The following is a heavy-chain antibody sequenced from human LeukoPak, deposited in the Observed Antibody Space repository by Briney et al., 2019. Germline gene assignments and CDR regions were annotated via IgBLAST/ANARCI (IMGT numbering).Heavy chain of an antibody. CDR3: ATTGYYYYYMDV. CDR2: IYTSGST. V-gene: IGHV4-61*02. CDR1: GGSISSGTYY. J-gene: IGHJ6*03. Sequence: PSETLSLTCTVSGGSISSGTYYWNWIRQPAGKGLEWIGRIYTSGSTNYNPSLKSRVTISVDTSKNQFSLKLNSVTAADTAVYYCATTGYYYYYMDVWGEGTTVTVSS.